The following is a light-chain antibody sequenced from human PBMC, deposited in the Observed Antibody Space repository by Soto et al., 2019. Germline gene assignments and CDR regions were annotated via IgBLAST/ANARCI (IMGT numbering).Light chain of an antibody. CDR1: SSNIGSNT. CDR3: AAWDDSLNGVV. Sequence: QPVLTQPHSASGTAGQRVTISCSGSSSNIGSNTVNWYQQLPGTAPKLLIYSNNQRPSGVPDRFSCSKSGTSASLAISGLQSEDEADYYCAAWDDSLNGVVFGGGTKVTVL. V-gene: IGLV1-44*01. CDR2: SNN. J-gene: IGLJ2*01.